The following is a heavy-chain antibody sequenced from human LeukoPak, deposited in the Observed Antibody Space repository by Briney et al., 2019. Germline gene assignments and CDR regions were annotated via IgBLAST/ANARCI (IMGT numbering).Heavy chain of an antibody. D-gene: IGHD6-6*01. CDR1: GYSISSGYY. Sequence: SETLSLTCTVSGYSISSGYYWGWIRQPPGKGLEWIGSIYHSGSTYYNPSLKSRVTISVDTSKNQFSLKLSSVTAADTAVYYCVRDAGVPRLYWYFDLWGRGTLVTVSS. V-gene: IGHV4-38-2*02. CDR3: VRDAGVPRLYWYFDL. CDR2: IYHSGST. J-gene: IGHJ2*01.